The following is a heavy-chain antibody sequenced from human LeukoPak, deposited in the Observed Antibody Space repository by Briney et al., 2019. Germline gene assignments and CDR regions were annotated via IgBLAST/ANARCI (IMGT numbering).Heavy chain of an antibody. Sequence: PGESLKISCKGCGYSFTSYWIGWVRQMPGKGLEWMGIIYPGDSDTRYSPSFQGQVTISADKSISTSYLQWSSLKASDTAMYYCARGTTGTTIDLGFDYWGQGTLVTVSS. D-gene: IGHD1-1*01. V-gene: IGHV5-51*01. CDR1: GYSFTSYW. CDR2: IYPGDSDT. J-gene: IGHJ4*02. CDR3: ARGTTGTTIDLGFDY.